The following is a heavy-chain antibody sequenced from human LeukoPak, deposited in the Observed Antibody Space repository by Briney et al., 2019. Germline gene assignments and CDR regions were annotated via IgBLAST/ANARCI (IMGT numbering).Heavy chain of an antibody. Sequence: SETLSLTCRVSGVSISSGSNYWGWIRQPPGKGLEWIGSIYYSGSTYYNPSLKSRVTISVDTSKNQFSLKLSSVTAADTAVYYCARGLAAAGIIRYWGQGTLVTVSS. CDR2: IYYSGST. CDR3: ARGLAAAGIIRY. D-gene: IGHD6-13*01. V-gene: IGHV4-39*07. J-gene: IGHJ4*02. CDR1: GVSISSGSNY.